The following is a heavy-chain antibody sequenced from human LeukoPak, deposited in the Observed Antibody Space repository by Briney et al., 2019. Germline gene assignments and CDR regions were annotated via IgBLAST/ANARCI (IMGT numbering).Heavy chain of an antibody. J-gene: IGHJ4*02. CDR1: GYTFTNYY. CDR3: ARLSGSYYDN. Sequence: ASVKVSCKASGYTFTNYYIHWVRQAPGQGLEWMGRINPNSGGTNYAQKFQGRVTMTRDTSISTAYMELSRLRSEDTAVYYCARLSGSYYDNWGQGTLVTVSS. D-gene: IGHD2-15*01. V-gene: IGHV1-2*06. CDR2: INPNSGGT.